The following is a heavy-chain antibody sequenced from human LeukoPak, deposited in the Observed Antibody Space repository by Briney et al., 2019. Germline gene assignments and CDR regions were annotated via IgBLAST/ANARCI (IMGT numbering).Heavy chain of an antibody. J-gene: IGHJ4*02. CDR3: ARDWNRYAY. V-gene: IGHV4-39*07. D-gene: IGHD1-1*01. CDR2: FSCSGST. CDR1: VGSISSCTYS. Sequence: SETLSLTCTVSVGSISSCTYSWGWIRQPPGKGLEWIGSFSCSGSTYYNPSLKSRVTISVDTSKSQFSLYMDSVTAADTAVYYCARDWNRYAYWGQGTLVTVSS.